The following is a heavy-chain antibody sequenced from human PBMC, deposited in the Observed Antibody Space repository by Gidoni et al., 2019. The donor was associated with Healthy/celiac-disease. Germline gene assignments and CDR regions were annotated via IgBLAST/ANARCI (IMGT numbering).Heavy chain of an antibody. CDR3: ARDKVRGAYYGSGRHNWFDP. D-gene: IGHD3-10*01. Sequence: EVQLVESGGGLVKPGGSLRLSCAASGFTFSSCSMHWVRQAPGKGLEWVSSISSSSIYIYYADSVKGRFTISRDNAKNSLYLQMNSLRAEDTAVYYCARDKVRGAYYGSGRHNWFDPWGQGTLVTVSS. CDR1: GFTFSSCS. V-gene: IGHV3-21*01. CDR2: ISSSSIYI. J-gene: IGHJ5*02.